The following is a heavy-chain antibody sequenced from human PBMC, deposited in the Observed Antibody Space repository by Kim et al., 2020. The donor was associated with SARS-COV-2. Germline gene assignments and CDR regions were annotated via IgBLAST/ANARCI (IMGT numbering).Heavy chain of an antibody. Sequence: GGSLRFSCVASKFTFSNYWMSWVRQAPGKGLEWVANIKQDGSENYYADSVKGRFTISRDNAKNSLYLQLNSLRVDDTAVYYCAKNMDGSYYFPDDWGQGTLVTVSS. J-gene: IGHJ4*02. CDR1: KFTFSNYW. D-gene: IGHD1-26*01. V-gene: IGHV3-7*03. CDR2: IKQDGSEN. CDR3: AKNMDGSYYFPDD.